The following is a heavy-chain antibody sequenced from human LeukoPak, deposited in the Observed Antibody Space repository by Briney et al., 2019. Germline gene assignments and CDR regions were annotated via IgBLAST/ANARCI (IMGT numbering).Heavy chain of an antibody. CDR3: ARGYGAGNYRRPFYGMDV. Sequence: GGSLRLSCAASGFTFNDYGMTWVRQAPGKGLEWVSGLNWNGDITRYADSVKGRFTISRDNAKNSVYLQMDSLSAEDTAFHYCARGYGAGNYRRPFYGMDVWGQGTTVTVSS. J-gene: IGHJ6*02. CDR2: LNWNGDIT. D-gene: IGHD3-10*01. CDR1: GFTFNDYG. V-gene: IGHV3-20*04.